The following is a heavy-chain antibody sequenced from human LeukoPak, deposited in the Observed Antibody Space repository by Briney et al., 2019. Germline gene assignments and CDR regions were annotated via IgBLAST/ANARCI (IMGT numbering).Heavy chain of an antibody. Sequence: GESLKISCKGSGYSFTSFWIGWVRQMPGKGLEWMGIIYPGDSDTRHSPSFQGQVTISADKSISTAYLQWSSLKASDTAMYYCARHYSSGYYYLDYWGQGTQVTVSS. V-gene: IGHV5-51*01. D-gene: IGHD3-22*01. CDR3: ARHYSSGYYYLDY. CDR1: GYSFTSFW. CDR2: IYPGDSDT. J-gene: IGHJ4*02.